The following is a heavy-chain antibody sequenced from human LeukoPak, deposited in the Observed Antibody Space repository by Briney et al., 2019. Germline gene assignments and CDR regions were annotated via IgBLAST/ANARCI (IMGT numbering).Heavy chain of an antibody. V-gene: IGHV3-21*01. D-gene: IGHD2-15*01. CDR2: ISSSSSYI. CDR1: GFTFSSYS. CDR3: ARETYCSGGSCYKGNAFDI. Sequence: GGSLRLSCAASGFTFSSYSMNWVRQAPGKGLEWVSSISSSSSYIYYADSMKGRFTISRDNAKKSLYLQMNSLRAEDTAVYYCARETYCSGGSCYKGNAFDIWGQGTMVTVSS. J-gene: IGHJ3*02.